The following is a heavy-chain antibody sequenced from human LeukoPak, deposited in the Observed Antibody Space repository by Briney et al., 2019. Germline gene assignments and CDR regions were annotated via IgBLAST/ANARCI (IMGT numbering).Heavy chain of an antibody. V-gene: IGHV4-30-4*01. CDR1: GGSISSGDYY. CDR2: IYYSGST. CDR3: ARDGMWSRAFDI. Sequence: SETLSLTCTVSGGSISSGDYYWSWIRQPPGKGLEWIGYIYYSGSTYYNPSLKSRVTISVDTSKNQFSLKLSSVTAADTAVYYCARDGMWSRAFDIWGQGTMVTVSS. D-gene: IGHD2-21*01. J-gene: IGHJ3*02.